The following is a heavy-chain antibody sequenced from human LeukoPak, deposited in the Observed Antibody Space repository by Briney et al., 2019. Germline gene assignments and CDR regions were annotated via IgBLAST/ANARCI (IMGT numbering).Heavy chain of an antibody. Sequence: GRSLRLSCAASRFTFSGSTTHGVPHASRKGREWVVRIRSKANSSATAYAASVKGRYHISRHESKTTANLQMKRLKTRDTAVYYCTSLLVVGVTYYFDYWAREPWSPSPQ. CDR3: TSLLVVGVTYYFDY. D-gene: IGHD2-8*02. CDR2: IRSKANSSAT. J-gene: IGHJ4*02. CDR1: RFTFSGST. V-gene: IGHV3-73*01.